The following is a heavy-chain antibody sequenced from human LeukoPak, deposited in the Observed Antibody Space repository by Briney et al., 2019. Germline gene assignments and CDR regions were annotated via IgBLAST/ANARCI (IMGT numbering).Heavy chain of an antibody. CDR3: ARALAYCAGNCVTDYFDY. Sequence: PSETLSLTCTVSGGSINSATYYWGWIRQPPGKGLEWIGTIYSSGSTSYTPSLESRVTMSVDTPKNQFFLKLTSVTAADTAVYYCARALAYCAGNCVTDYFDYWGQGALVTVSS. D-gene: IGHD2-21*01. CDR1: GGSINSATYY. CDR2: IYSSGST. V-gene: IGHV4-39*01. J-gene: IGHJ4*02.